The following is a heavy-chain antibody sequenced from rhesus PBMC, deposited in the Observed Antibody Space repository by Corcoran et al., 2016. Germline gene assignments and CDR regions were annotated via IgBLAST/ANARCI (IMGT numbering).Heavy chain of an antibody. CDR1: GGSISSSY. CDR3: ASGSGSYTYFDY. Sequence: QLQLPESGPGLVKPSETLSVTCAVSGGSISSSYWSWIRQAPGKGLEWIGYIYGSGSSTNYNPALKGRVTLSVDTSKNQLSRKLSAVNAADTAVYYCASGSGSYTYFDYWGQGVLVTVSS. D-gene: IGHD3-16*01. J-gene: IGHJ4*01. V-gene: IGHV4-169*02. CDR2: IYGSGSST.